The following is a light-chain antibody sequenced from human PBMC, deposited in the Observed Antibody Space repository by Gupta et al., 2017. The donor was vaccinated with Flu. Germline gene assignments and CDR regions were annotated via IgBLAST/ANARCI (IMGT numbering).Light chain of an antibody. J-gene: IGLJ1*01. V-gene: IGLV1-36*01. CDR3: SAWDDSLSAYL. Sequence: SSSNIGRNAVIWFQHLPGKAPKLLISYENIRPSGVSGRVSGSKSGTSASLAISGLQSEDEADYYCSAWDDSLSAYLFGTGTRVTVL. CDR2: YEN. CDR1: SSNIGRNA.